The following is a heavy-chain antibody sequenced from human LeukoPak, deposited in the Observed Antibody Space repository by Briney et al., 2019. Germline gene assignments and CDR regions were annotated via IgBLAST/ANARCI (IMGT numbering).Heavy chain of an antibody. Sequence: GGSLRLSCAASGFTLSSYAMSWVRQAPGKGLEWVSTISDSGNTYHADSVKGRFTISRDSSKNTLFLQMNRLRPEDAAVYYCAKAPVTTCRGAYCYPFDYWGQGTLVTVSS. J-gene: IGHJ4*02. V-gene: IGHV3-23*01. CDR3: AKAPVTTCRGAYCYPFDY. CDR1: GFTLSSYA. D-gene: IGHD2-21*01. CDR2: ISDSGNT.